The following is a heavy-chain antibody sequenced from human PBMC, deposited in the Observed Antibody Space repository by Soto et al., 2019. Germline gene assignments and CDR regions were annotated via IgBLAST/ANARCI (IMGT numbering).Heavy chain of an antibody. CDR2: IYHSGST. CDR3: ARRELLSNLYYMDV. J-gene: IGHJ6*03. D-gene: IGHD3-10*01. CDR1: SGSISSSNW. V-gene: IGHV4-4*02. Sequence: PSETLSLTCAVSSGSISSSNWWSWVRQPPGKGLEWIGEIYHSGSTNYNPSLKSRVTISVDKSKNQFSLKLSSVTAADTAVYYCARRELLSNLYYMDVWGKGTTVTVSS.